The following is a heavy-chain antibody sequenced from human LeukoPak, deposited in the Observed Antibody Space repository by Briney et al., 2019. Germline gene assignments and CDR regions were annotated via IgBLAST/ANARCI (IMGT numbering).Heavy chain of an antibody. J-gene: IGHJ4*02. CDR3: ARVAYCDYYFDH. Sequence: SETLFLTCTVSGGSISSYYWSWIRQPAGKGLEWIGRIYFTGSTNYNPSVKSRVTMSKDTSKNQFSLKLSSVTAADTAVYYCARVAYCDYYFDHWGQGTLVTVSS. CDR1: GGSISSYY. D-gene: IGHD4-17*01. V-gene: IGHV4-4*07. CDR2: IYFTGST.